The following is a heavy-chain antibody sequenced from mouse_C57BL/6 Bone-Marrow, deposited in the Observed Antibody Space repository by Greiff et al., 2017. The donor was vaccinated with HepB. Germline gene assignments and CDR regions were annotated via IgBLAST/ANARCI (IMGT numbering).Heavy chain of an antibody. D-gene: IGHD1-1*01. Sequence: DVMLVESGGGLVKPGGSLKLSCAASGFTFSSYTMSWVRQTPEKRLEWVATISGGGGNTYYPDSVKGLFTISRDNAKNTLYLQMSSLRSEDTALYYSARHGPHDYGSSPDYWGQGTTLTVSS. V-gene: IGHV5-9*01. CDR3: ARHGPHDYGSSPDY. J-gene: IGHJ2*01. CDR1: GFTFSSYT. CDR2: ISGGGGNT.